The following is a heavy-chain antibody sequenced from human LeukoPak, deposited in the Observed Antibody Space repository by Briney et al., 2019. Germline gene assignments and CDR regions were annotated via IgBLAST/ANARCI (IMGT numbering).Heavy chain of an antibody. V-gene: IGHV4-34*01. D-gene: IGHD2-2*02. CDR1: GGSFGGYY. CDR3: VRGLYCSSTSCYKDY. Sequence: SETLPLTCAVYGGSFGGYYWSWLRQPPGKGLEWIGEIDDSGSSNYNPSLKSRVTISVDTPKNQFSLKLTSVTAADTAVYYCVRGLYCSSTSCYKDYWGQGTLVTVSS. J-gene: IGHJ4*02. CDR2: IDDSGSS.